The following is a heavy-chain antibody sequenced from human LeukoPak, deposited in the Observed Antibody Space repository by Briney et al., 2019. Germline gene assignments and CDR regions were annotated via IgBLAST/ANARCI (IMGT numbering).Heavy chain of an antibody. CDR1: GGSISTDY. Sequence: SETLSLTCSVSGGSISTDYWSWLRQPPGKGLEWIGYIHYSGSTNYNPSLKSRVTISKDTSKNQLSLRLSSVIAADTAIYYCARMIAVDGVYFDYWGQGTLVTVSS. D-gene: IGHD6-19*01. CDR2: IHYSGST. V-gene: IGHV4-59*01. CDR3: ARMIAVDGVYFDY. J-gene: IGHJ4*02.